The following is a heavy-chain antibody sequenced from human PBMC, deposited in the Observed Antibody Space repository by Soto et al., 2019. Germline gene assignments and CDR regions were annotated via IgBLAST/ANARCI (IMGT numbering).Heavy chain of an antibody. Sequence: SVKVSCKASGDTFSSYAISWVRQAPGQGLEWMGGIIPILGTPNYAQKFQGRVTITADKSTSTAYMELSSLRSEDTAVYYCARERSRYDRSGYYRPDYWGQGTLVTVTS. CDR2: IIPILGTP. V-gene: IGHV1-69*10. J-gene: IGHJ4*02. CDR1: GDTFSSYA. D-gene: IGHD3-22*01. CDR3: ARERSRYDRSGYYRPDY.